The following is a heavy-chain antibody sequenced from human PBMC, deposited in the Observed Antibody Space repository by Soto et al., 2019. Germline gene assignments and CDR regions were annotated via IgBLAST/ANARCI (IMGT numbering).Heavy chain of an antibody. CDR1: GYTFTSYD. D-gene: IGHD2-2*01. CDR2: MNPNSGNT. J-gene: IGHJ5*02. Sequence: ASVKVSCKASGYTFTSYDINWVRQATGQGLEWMGWMNPNSGNTGYAQKFQGRVTMTRNTSISTAYMELSSLRSEDTAVYYCARGLGRRYCISPSCFDPWGQGTLVTVSS. CDR3: ARGLGRRYCISPSCFDP. V-gene: IGHV1-8*01.